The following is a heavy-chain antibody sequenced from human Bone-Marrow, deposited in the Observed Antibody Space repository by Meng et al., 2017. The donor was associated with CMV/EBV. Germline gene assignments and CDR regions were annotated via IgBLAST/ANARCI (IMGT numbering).Heavy chain of an antibody. CDR3: ARGEGPAYGPVGYYFDY. CDR2: IYSGGST. J-gene: IGHJ4*02. Sequence: GESLKISCAASGFTFSDYYMSWIRQAPGKGLEWVSVIYSGGSTYYADSVKGRFTISRDNSKNTLYLQMNSLRAEDTAVYYCARGEGPAYGPVGYYFDYCGQGTLVTVSS. V-gene: IGHV3-66*02. CDR1: GFTFSDYY. D-gene: IGHD4-17*01.